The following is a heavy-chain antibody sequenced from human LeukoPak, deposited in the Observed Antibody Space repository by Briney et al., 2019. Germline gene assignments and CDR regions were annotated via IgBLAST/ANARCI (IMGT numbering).Heavy chain of an antibody. CDR3: AKEASSSSPNLFDY. J-gene: IGHJ4*02. CDR2: ITDDGSTT. CDR1: GFTFSRYA. Sequence: GGSLRLSCAASGFTFSRYAMSWVRQAPGKGLEWVSRITDDGSTTNYADSVKGRFTISRDKSKNTIYLQMNSLTVDDTSIYYCAKEASSSSPNLFDYWGQETLVTVSS. D-gene: IGHD6-6*01. V-gene: IGHV3-23*01.